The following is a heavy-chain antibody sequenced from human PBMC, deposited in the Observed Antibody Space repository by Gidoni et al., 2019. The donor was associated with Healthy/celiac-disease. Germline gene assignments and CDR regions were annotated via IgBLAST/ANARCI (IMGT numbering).Heavy chain of an antibody. J-gene: IGHJ4*02. CDR1: GFTLSSYA. CDR2: ISGRGGST. D-gene: IGHD3-16*02. Sequence: EVQMLESGGGLVQPGGSLRLSCAASGFTLSSYAMRWVRQAPGKGLGWVSAISGRGGSTYDADSVKGRFTISRDNSKNTLYLQMNSLRAEDTAVYYCAKVPNLGPYDYVWGSYRYTVLFDYWGQGTLVTVSS. V-gene: IGHV3-23*01. CDR3: AKVPNLGPYDYVWGSYRYTVLFDY.